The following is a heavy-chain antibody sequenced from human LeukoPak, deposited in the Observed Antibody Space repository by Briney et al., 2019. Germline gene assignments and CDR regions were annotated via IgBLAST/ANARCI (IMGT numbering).Heavy chain of an antibody. CDR1: GFTFSNFW. CDR3: ARGDAFSGDH. V-gene: IGHV3-7*04. CDR2: IRPEGNEK. J-gene: IGHJ4*02. Sequence: GGSLRLSCAVSGFTFSNFWMSWVRQAPGRGLEWVANIRPEGNEKYHAESVKGRFTISRDDAKNSLFLQMNGLRVEDTAVYYCARGDAFSGDHWGQGTLVTVSS.